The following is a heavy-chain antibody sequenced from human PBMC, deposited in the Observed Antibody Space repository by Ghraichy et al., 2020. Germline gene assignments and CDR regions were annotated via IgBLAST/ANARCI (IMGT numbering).Heavy chain of an antibody. V-gene: IGHV1-69*13. J-gene: IGHJ6*03. CDR1: GGTFSSYA. Sequence: SVKVSCKASGGTFSSYAISWVRQAPGQGLEWMGGIIPIFGTANYAQKFQGRVTITADESTSTAYMELSSLRSEDTAVYYCASPGNSHNYYYYYYMDVWGKGTTVTVSS. D-gene: IGHD4-23*01. CDR2: IIPIFGTA. CDR3: ASPGNSHNYYYYYYMDV.